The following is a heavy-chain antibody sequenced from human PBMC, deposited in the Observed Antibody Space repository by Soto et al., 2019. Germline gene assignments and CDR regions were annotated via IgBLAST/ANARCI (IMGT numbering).Heavy chain of an antibody. V-gene: IGHV4-34*01. J-gene: IGHJ4*02. CDR3: ARLMGRHSSSSARNDY. Sequence: SETLSLTCAVYGGSFSGYYWSWIRQPPGKGLEWIGEINHSGSTNYNPSLKSRVTISVDTSKNQFSLKLSSVTAADTAVYYCARLMGRHSSSSARNDYWGQGTLVTVSS. CDR2: INHSGST. D-gene: IGHD6-6*01. CDR1: GGSFSGYY.